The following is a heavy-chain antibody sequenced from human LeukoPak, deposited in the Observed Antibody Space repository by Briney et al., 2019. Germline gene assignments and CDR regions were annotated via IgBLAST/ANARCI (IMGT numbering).Heavy chain of an antibody. V-gene: IGHV5-51*01. CDR3: ARHVGYGSGSYYGDY. D-gene: IGHD3-10*01. CDR1: GYSFTSYW. J-gene: IGHJ4*02. Sequence: GESLKISCQGSGYSFTSYWIGWVRQMPGKGLEWMGIIYPGDSDTRYSPSFQGQVTISADKSISTAYLQWSSLKASDTAMYYCARHVGYGSGSYYGDYWGQGTLVTVSS. CDR2: IYPGDSDT.